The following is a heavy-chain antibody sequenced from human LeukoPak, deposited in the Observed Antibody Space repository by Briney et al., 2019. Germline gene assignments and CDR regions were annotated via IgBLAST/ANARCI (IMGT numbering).Heavy chain of an antibody. Sequence: PGGSLRLSCAASGFTFSSYGLHWVRQAPGKGLEWVAVISYDGSNKYYADSVKGRFTTSRDNSKNTLYLQMNSLRAEDTAVYYCARDGSGGWYIGAFDIWGQGTMVTVSS. V-gene: IGHV3-30*03. CDR3: ARDGSGGWYIGAFDI. CDR1: GFTFSSYG. D-gene: IGHD6-19*01. J-gene: IGHJ3*02. CDR2: ISYDGSNK.